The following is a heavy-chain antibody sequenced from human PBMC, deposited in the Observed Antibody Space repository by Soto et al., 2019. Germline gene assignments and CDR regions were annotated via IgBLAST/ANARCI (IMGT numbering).Heavy chain of an antibody. J-gene: IGHJ4*02. Sequence: GGSLRLSCTATGFIFNSYTMNWVRQAPGKGLEWISYNSAAGSVYYADSVRNRFTTSRDSAKNSLYLQMNSLRDEDTAVYYCVRDRDYAFDYWGQGTLVTVSS. CDR2: NSAAGSV. CDR1: GFIFNSYT. D-gene: IGHD2-2*01. V-gene: IGHV3-48*02. CDR3: VRDRDYAFDY.